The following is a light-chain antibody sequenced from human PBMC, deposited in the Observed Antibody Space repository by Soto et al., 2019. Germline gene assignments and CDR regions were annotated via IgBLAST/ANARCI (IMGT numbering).Light chain of an antibody. J-gene: IGKJ1*01. CDR3: QKYNSALWA. V-gene: IGKV1-27*01. CDR1: QGISNY. Sequence: DIQMTQSPSSLSASVGDRVTITCRASQGISNYLAWYQQKPGKVPKLLIYAASTLQSAVPSRFSGSGSGTYFTLTISSLQPEYVATYYCQKYNSALWAFGEGTKVEIK. CDR2: AAS.